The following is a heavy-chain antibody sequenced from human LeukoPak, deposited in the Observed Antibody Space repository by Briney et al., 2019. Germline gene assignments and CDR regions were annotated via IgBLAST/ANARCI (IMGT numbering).Heavy chain of an antibody. CDR2: ISWNSGSI. J-gene: IGHJ4*02. CDR1: GFTFEDYA. CDR3: AKGWRYYELDY. Sequence: PGGSLRLSCVASGFTFEDYAMNWVRQAPGKGLEWVSGISWNSGSIGYADSVKGRFTISRDNAKNSLYVQMNSLRAEDMALYYCAKGWRYYELDYWGQGTLVTVSS. D-gene: IGHD1-26*01. V-gene: IGHV3-9*03.